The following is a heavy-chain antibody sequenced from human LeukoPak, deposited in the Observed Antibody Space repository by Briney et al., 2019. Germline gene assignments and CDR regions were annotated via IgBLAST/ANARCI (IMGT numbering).Heavy chain of an antibody. J-gene: IGHJ5*02. CDR1: GFTFSSYG. CDR2: IPYDGSNK. D-gene: IGHD6-13*01. Sequence: GGSLRLSCAASGFTFSSYGMHGVRQAPAKGLEWVAVIPYDGSNKYYADSVKGRFTISRDNAKNSLYLQMNSLRAEDTAVYYCARDRIHSSPHDPWGQGTLVTVSS. CDR3: ARDRIHSSPHDP. V-gene: IGHV3-30*03.